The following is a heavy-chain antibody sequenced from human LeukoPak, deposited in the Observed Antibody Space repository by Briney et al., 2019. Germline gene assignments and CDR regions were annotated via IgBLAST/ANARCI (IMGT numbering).Heavy chain of an antibody. V-gene: IGHV4-30-4*07. J-gene: IGHJ4*02. Sequence: RPSETLSLTCAVSGGSISSGGYSWSWIRQPPGKGLEWIGYIYYSGSTYYNPSLKSRVTISVDTSKNQFSLKLSSVTAADTAVYYCARGYYYVSGSYSFFDYWGQGTLVTVSS. CDR1: GGSISSGGYS. CDR3: ARGYYYVSGSYSFFDY. CDR2: IYYSGST. D-gene: IGHD3-10*01.